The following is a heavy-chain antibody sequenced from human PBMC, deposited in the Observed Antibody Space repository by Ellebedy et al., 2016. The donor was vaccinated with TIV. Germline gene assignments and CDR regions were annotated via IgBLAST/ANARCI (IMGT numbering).Heavy chain of an antibody. CDR3: ARDVGIEWELLGWFNP. Sequence: ASVKVSXXASGYTFTGYYMHWVRQAPGQGLEWMGWINPNSGGTNYAQKFQGRVTMTRDTSISTAYMELSRLRSDDTAVYYCARDVGIEWELLGWFNPWGQGTLVTVSS. V-gene: IGHV1-2*02. J-gene: IGHJ5*02. CDR2: INPNSGGT. CDR1: GYTFTGYY. D-gene: IGHD1-26*01.